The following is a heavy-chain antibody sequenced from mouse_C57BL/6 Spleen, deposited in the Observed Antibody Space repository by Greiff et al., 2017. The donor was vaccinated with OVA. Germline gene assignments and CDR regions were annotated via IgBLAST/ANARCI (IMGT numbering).Heavy chain of an antibody. J-gene: IGHJ2*01. CDR1: GYTFTDYE. CDR2: IDPETGGT. CDR3: TRKSSGRYFGD. Sequence: QVQLQQSGAELVRPGASVTLSCKASGYTFTDYEMHWVKQTPVHGLEWIGAIDPETGGTDYNQKFKGKAILTADKSSSTAYMELRSLTAEDSSVYYCTRKSSGRYFGDWGQGTTLTVSS. D-gene: IGHD3-2*02. V-gene: IGHV1-15*01.